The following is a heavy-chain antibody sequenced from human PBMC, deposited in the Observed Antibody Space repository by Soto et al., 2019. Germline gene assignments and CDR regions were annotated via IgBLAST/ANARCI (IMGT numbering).Heavy chain of an antibody. D-gene: IGHD3-16*01. CDR1: GFTFSSYS. CDR2: ISSSSSTI. J-gene: IGHJ6*02. Sequence: GGSLRLSCAASGFTFSSYSMNWVRQAPGKGLEWVSYISSSSSTIYYADSVKGRFTISRDNAKNSLYLQMNSLRDEDTAVYYCARDYTGGITYYYYYYGMDVWGQGTTVTVSS. CDR3: ARDYTGGITYYYYYYGMDV. V-gene: IGHV3-48*02.